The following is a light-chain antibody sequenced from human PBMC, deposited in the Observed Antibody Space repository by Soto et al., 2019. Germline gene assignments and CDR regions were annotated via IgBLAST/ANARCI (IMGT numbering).Light chain of an antibody. V-gene: IGKV3-15*01. Sequence: EIVMTQSPATLSVSPGERATLSCRASQSVSSNLAWYQQKPGQAPRLLIYGASNRATGIPARFSGSGFGTEFTLTISSLQSEDFALYYCQQYNFWPETFGQGTKVDIK. J-gene: IGKJ1*01. CDR1: QSVSSN. CDR3: QQYNFWPET. CDR2: GAS.